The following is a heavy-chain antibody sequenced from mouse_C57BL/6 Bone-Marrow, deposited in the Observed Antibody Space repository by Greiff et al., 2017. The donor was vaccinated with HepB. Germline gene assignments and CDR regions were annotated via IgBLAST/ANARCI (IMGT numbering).Heavy chain of an antibody. D-gene: IGHD1-1*01. CDR2: IYPGSGST. CDR1: GYTFTSYW. Sequence: QVQLKQPGAELVKPGASVKMSCKASGYTFTSYWITWVKQRPGQGLEWIGDIYPGSGSTNYNEKFKSKATLTVDTSSSTAYMQLSSLTSEDSAVYYCARGILRTGPDYWGQGTSVTVSS. CDR3: ARGILRTGPDY. V-gene: IGHV1-55*01. J-gene: IGHJ4*01.